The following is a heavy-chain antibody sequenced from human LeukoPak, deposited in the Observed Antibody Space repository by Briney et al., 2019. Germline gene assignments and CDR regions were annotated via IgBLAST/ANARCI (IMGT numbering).Heavy chain of an antibody. J-gene: IGHJ1*01. CDR3: VVGGAGGGYFPN. CDR2: MKEDGSDE. Sequence: PGGSLRLSCAVSDFSFSLSTMSWVRQAAGKGLEWVAKMKEDGSDEKYVDSVKGRFTISRDNAKNSLYLQMNSLRYEDTAVYFCVVGGAGGGYFPNWGQGSLVIVSS. V-gene: IGHV3-7*01. CDR1: DFSFSLST. D-gene: IGHD3-16*01.